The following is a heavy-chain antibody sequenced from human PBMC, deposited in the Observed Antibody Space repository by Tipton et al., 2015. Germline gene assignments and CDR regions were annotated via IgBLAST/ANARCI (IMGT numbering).Heavy chain of an antibody. Sequence: QLVQSGGGLVQPGGSLRLSCAASGFTFSSYAMSWVRQAPGKGLEWVANIKPDGSEKSYLDSVKDRFTISRDNARNSLYLQVNSLTAEDTAVYFCAREAYGSFDSWGQGTLVTVSS. J-gene: IGHJ4*02. CDR2: IKPDGSEK. D-gene: IGHD4-17*01. CDR3: AREAYGSFDS. CDR1: GFTFSSYA. V-gene: IGHV3-7*01.